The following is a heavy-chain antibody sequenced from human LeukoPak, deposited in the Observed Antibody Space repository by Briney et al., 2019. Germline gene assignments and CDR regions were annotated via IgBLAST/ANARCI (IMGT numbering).Heavy chain of an antibody. D-gene: IGHD3-10*01. Sequence: PSETLSLTCTVSGGSISSSSYYWGWIRQPPGKGLEWIGSIYYSGSTYYNPSLKSRVTISVDTSKNQFSLKLSSVTAADTAVYYCARARWSSPHWFDPWGQGTLVTVSS. CDR3: ARARWSSPHWFDP. CDR2: IYYSGST. V-gene: IGHV4-39*07. J-gene: IGHJ5*02. CDR1: GGSISSSSYY.